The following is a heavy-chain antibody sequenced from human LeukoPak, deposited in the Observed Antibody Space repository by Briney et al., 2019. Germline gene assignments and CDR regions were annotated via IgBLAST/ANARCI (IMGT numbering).Heavy chain of an antibody. CDR1: RYSFTSYW. V-gene: IGHV5-51*01. J-gene: IGHJ4*02. CDR2: IYPGASDT. CDR3: ARLPSLVGRPFDY. D-gene: IGHD2-15*01. Sequence: GESLQISCKGSRYSFTSYWIGWVRPVPGKGLEWMGIIYPGASDTRYSPSFQGQDTISADTSLSTAYLQWSTLKASDTAMYYCARLPSLVGRPFDYWGQGTLVTVSS.